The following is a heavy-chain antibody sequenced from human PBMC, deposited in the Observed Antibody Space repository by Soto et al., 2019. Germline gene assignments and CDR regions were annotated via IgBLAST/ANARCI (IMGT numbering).Heavy chain of an antibody. CDR2: IYWDDDK. J-gene: IGHJ4*02. CDR3: AHSKYSRSSFDY. Sequence: SGPTLVNPTQTLTLTCTFSGFSLSTSDVGVGWIRQPPGKALEWLAIIYWDDDKRYSPSLKSRLTITKDTSKNQVVLTVTNMDPVDTATYYCAHSKYSRSSFDYWGQGTLVAVSS. D-gene: IGHD6-6*01. CDR1: GFSLSTSDVG. V-gene: IGHV2-5*02.